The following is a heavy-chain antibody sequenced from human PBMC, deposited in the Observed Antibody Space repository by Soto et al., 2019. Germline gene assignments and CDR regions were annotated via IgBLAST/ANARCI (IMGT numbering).Heavy chain of an antibody. CDR2: ISYDGSNK. V-gene: IGHV3-30-3*01. D-gene: IGHD3-22*01. J-gene: IGHJ4*02. Sequence: PRGSLELSCAASVFTFSSYAMHWVRQAPGKGLEWVAVISYDGSNKYYADSVKGRFTISRDNSKNTLYLQMNSLRAEDTAVYYCARDPYYDSSGYYFDYWGQGTLVTVS. CDR1: VFTFSSYA. CDR3: ARDPYYDSSGYYFDY.